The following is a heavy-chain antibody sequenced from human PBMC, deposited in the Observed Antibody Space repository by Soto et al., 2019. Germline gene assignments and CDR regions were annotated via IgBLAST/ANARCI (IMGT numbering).Heavy chain of an antibody. CDR2: IYHSGST. V-gene: IGHV4-4*02. CDR3: ARGYGSGSYSRYGMDV. J-gene: IGHJ6*02. CDR1: GGSISSGNW. Sequence: QVQLQESGPVLVKPSGTLSLTCAVSGGSISSGNWWSWVRQSPGKGLEWIGEIYHSGSTNYNPSLRSRVTISXXKXKXXFSLKLSSVTAADTAVYYCARGYGSGSYSRYGMDVWGQGTTVTVSS. D-gene: IGHD3-10*01.